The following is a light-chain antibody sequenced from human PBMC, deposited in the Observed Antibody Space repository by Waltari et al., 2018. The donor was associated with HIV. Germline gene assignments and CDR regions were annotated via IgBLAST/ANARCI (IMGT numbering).Light chain of an antibody. CDR1: QSVSTY. CDR2: DAS. V-gene: IGKV3-11*01. CDR3: QQRSNWPPAPT. J-gene: IGKJ4*01. Sequence: EIVLTQSPATLSLSPGERATLSCRASQSVSTYLAWYQQKSGQSPRLLIDDASSRATGIPARFSGSGSGTDFTLTISSLEPEDFAVYYCQQRSNWPPAPTFGGGTKVEIK.